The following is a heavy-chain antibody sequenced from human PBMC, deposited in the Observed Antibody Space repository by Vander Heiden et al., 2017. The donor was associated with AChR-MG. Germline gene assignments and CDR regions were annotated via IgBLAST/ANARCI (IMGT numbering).Heavy chain of an antibody. V-gene: IGHV4-59*01. CDR2: IYYSGST. Sequence: QVQLQESGPGLVKPSETLSLTCTVSGGSISSYYWSWIRQPPGKGLEWIGYIYYSGSTNYNPSLKSRVTISVDTSKNQFSLKLSSVTAADTAVYCCATGYMDVWGKGTTVTVSS. J-gene: IGHJ6*03. CDR3: ATGYMDV. CDR1: GGSISSYY.